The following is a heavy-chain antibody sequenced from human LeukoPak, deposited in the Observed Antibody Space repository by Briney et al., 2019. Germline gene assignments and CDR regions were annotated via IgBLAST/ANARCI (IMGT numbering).Heavy chain of an antibody. CDR2: INHSGST. CDR1: GGSFSGYY. Sequence: PSETLSLTCAVYGGSFSGYYWSWIRQPPGKGLEWIGEINHSGSTNYNPSLKSRVTISVDTSKNQFSLKLSSVTAADTAVYYCARGWRTTYYYDSSGPYYFDYWGQGTLVTVSS. V-gene: IGHV4-34*01. J-gene: IGHJ4*02. CDR3: ARGWRTTYYYDSSGPYYFDY. D-gene: IGHD3-22*01.